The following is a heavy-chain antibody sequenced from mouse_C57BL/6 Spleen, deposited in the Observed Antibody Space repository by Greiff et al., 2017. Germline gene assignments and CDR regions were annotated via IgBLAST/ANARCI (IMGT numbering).Heavy chain of an antibody. CDR2: IHPNSGST. V-gene: IGHV1-64*01. Sequence: QVQLQQPGAELVKPGASVKLSCKASGYTFTSYWMHWVKQRPGQGLEWIGMIHPNSGSTNYNEKFKSKATLTVDKSSSTAYMQLSSLTSEDSAVYYCVRGGYDYDAMDYWGQGTSVTVSS. CDR3: VRGGYDYDAMDY. CDR1: GYTFTSYW. J-gene: IGHJ4*01.